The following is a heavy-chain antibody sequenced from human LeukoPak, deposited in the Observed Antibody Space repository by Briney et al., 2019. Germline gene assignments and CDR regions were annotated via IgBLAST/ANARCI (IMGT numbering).Heavy chain of an antibody. D-gene: IGHD3-22*01. CDR3: ARVLEGGYYYDSSGYSNWFDP. J-gene: IGHJ5*02. V-gene: IGHV1-69*04. Sequence: ASVKVSCKASGCTFSSYAISWVRQAPGQGLEWMGRIIPIFGKANYAQKFQGRVTITADKSTSTAYMELSSLRSEDTAVYYCARVLEGGYYYDSSGYSNWFDPWGQGTLVTVSS. CDR2: IIPIFGKA. CDR1: GCTFSSYA.